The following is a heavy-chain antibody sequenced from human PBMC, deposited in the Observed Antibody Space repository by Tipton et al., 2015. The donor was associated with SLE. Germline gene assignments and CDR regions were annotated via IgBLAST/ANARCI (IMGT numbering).Heavy chain of an antibody. D-gene: IGHD3-3*01. CDR1: GGSISSGSYY. V-gene: IGHV4-61*02. CDR3: ASYDSLGY. J-gene: IGHJ4*02. Sequence: LRLSCTVSGGSISSGSYYWSWIRQPAGKGLEWIGRIYTSGSTNYSPSLKSRVTISVDTSKNQFSLKLSSVTAADTAVYYCASYDSLGYWGRGTLVTVSS. CDR2: IYTSGST.